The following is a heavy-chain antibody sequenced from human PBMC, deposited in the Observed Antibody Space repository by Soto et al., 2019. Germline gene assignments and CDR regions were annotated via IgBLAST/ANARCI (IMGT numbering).Heavy chain of an antibody. D-gene: IGHD4-17*01. CDR1: GFTFSSYA. V-gene: IGHV3-23*01. CDR2: ISGSGGST. CDR3: PKDPHGDYLLNWFDP. J-gene: IGHJ5*02. Sequence: EVQLLESGGHLVQPGGSLRLSCAASGFTFSSYAMSWVRQAPGKGLEWVSTISGSGGSTFYADSVKGRFTISRDNSKNTLYLQMNSLRAEDTAVYYGPKDPHGDYLLNWFDPWGQGTLVTVSS.